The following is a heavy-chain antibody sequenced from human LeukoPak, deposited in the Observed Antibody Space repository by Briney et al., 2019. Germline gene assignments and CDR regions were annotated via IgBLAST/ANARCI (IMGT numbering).Heavy chain of an antibody. CDR3: ARGVLRYFDWLAFDY. V-gene: IGHV1-69*05. CDR2: IIPIFGTA. CDR1: GGTFSSYA. J-gene: IGHJ4*02. D-gene: IGHD3-9*01. Sequence: SVKVSCKASGGTFSSYAISWVRQAPGQGLEWMGGIIPIFGTANYAQKFQGRVTITTDESTSTAYMELSSLRSEDTAAYYCARGVLRYFDWLAFDYWGQGTLVTVSS.